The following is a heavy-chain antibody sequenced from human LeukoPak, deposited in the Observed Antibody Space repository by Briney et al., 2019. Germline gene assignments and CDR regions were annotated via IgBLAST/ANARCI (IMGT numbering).Heavy chain of an antibody. D-gene: IGHD3-3*01. Sequence: ASVKVSCKASGYTFIDYGISWVRQAPGQGLEWMGWISAYNGNTNYAQKLQGRVTMTTDTSTSTAYMELRSLRSDDTAVYYCARVGDVLRFLEWLPPYYYGMDVWGQGTTVTVSS. CDR2: ISAYNGNT. CDR3: ARVGDVLRFLEWLPPYYYGMDV. V-gene: IGHV1-18*01. CDR1: GYTFIDYG. J-gene: IGHJ6*02.